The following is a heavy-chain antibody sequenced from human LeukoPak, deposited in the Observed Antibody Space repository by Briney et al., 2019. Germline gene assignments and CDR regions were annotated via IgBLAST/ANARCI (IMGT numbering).Heavy chain of an antibody. J-gene: IGHJ6*02. CDR3: ARNYYDSSGYSPGYGMDV. V-gene: IGHV1-69*13. CDR2: IIPIFGTA. CDR1: GGTFSRFT. D-gene: IGHD3-22*01. Sequence: ASVKVSCKASGGTFSRFTISWVRQAPGQGLEWMGGIIPIFGTANYAQKFQGRVTITADESTSTAYMELSSLRSEDTAVYYCARNYYDSSGYSPGYGMDVWGQGITVTVSS.